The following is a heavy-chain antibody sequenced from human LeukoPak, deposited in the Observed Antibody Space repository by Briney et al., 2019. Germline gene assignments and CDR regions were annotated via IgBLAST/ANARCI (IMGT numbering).Heavy chain of an antibody. Sequence: GGSLRLSCEASPFIFSGHCLNWVRRTPGKGLEWVASIKEDGSERQYVDSVKGRFSISRDNTKGSLFLQLNSLRAEDTAVYYCARDLGYCTNGACHTRFDYWGQGTLVTVSS. CDR1: PFIFSGHC. V-gene: IGHV3-7*03. CDR2: IKEDGSER. J-gene: IGHJ4*02. CDR3: ARDLGYCTNGACHTRFDY. D-gene: IGHD2-8*01.